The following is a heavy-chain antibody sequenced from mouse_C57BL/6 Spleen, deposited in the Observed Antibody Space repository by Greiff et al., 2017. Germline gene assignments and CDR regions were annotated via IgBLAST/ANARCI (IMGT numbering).Heavy chain of an antibody. CDR2: ISYSGST. V-gene: IGHV3-1*01. CDR1: GYSITSGYD. J-gene: IGHJ1*03. Sequence: VQLQQSGPGMVKPSQSLSLTCTVTGYSITSGYDWHWIRHFPGNKLEWMGYISYSGSTNYNPSLKSRISITHDTSKNHFFLKLNSVTTEDTATYYCARGGLGRGYFDVWGTGTTVTVSS. CDR3: ARGGLGRGYFDV. D-gene: IGHD4-1*01.